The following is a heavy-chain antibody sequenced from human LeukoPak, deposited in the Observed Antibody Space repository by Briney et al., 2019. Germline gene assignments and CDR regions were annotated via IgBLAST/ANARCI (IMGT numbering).Heavy chain of an antibody. CDR2: IKQDGSEK. V-gene: IGHV3-7*03. J-gene: IGHJ5*02. Sequence: GGSLRLSCAASGFTFSRYWMTWVRQAPGKGLEWVANIKQDGSEKYYVDSVKGRFTISRDNAKNSLYLQMNSLRAEDTAVYYCAREAVGGWFDPWGQGTLVTVSS. D-gene: IGHD4-23*01. CDR3: AREAVGGWFDP. CDR1: GFTFSRYW.